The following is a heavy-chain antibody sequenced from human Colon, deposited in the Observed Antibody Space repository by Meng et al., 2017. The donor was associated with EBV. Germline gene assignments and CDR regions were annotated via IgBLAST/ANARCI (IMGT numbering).Heavy chain of an antibody. J-gene: IGHJ5*02. D-gene: IGHD3-10*01. Sequence: QVRARRGGAGLCRPPESRLPGCAVYGGSFRYYYWTWSRHPPGKGLEWIGDIDHRGNTKYNPSLKSRVTISLDTSKKQFSLKVSSVTAADSAVYYCARRGPSGNFSPWSQGALVTVSS. V-gene: IGHV4-34*01. CDR2: IDHRGNT. CDR1: GGSFRYYY. CDR3: ARRGPSGNFSP.